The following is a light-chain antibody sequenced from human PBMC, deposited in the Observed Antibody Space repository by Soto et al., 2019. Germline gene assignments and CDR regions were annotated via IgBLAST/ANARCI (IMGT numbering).Light chain of an antibody. CDR3: QQRSNWPRM. V-gene: IGKV3-11*01. J-gene: IGKJ1*01. Sequence: EIVLTQSPATLSLSPGERATLSCRACQSLSSYLAWYQQKPGQAPRLLIYDASNRATGIPARFSGSGSGTDFTLTISSLEPEDFAVYYCQQRSNWPRMFGQGTKVDIK. CDR2: DAS. CDR1: QSLSSY.